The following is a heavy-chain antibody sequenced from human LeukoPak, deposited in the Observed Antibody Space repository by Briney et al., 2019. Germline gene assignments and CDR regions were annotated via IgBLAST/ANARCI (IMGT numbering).Heavy chain of an antibody. Sequence: PGGSLRLSCAASGFTFSSYGMHWVRQAPGKGLEWVAFIRYDGSNKYYADSVKGRFTISRDNSKNTLYLQMNSLRAEDTAVYYCAKAEAYCGGDCYAFDIWGQGTMVTVSS. CDR1: GFTFSSYG. J-gene: IGHJ3*02. CDR2: IRYDGSNK. V-gene: IGHV3-30*02. CDR3: AKAEAYCGGDCYAFDI. D-gene: IGHD2-21*01.